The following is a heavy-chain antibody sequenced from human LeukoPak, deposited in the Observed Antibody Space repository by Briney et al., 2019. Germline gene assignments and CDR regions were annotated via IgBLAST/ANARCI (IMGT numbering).Heavy chain of an antibody. D-gene: IGHD3-9*01. CDR1: GYTFTSYG. Sequence: ASVKVSCKASGYTFTSYGISWVRQAPGQGLEWMGWISAYNGNTNYAQKLQGRVTMTTDTSTSTAYMELRSLRSDDTAVYYCARDVRPDWSLYGPRPYYYGMDVWGQGTTVTVSS. J-gene: IGHJ6*02. CDR3: ARDVRPDWSLYGPRPYYYGMDV. V-gene: IGHV1-18*01. CDR2: ISAYNGNT.